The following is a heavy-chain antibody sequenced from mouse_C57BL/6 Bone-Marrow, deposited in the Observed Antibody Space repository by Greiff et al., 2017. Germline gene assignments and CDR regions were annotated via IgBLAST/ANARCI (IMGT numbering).Heavy chain of an antibody. CDR2: IWSGGST. V-gene: IGHV2-2*01. J-gene: IGHJ3*01. D-gene: IGHD2-5*01. Sequence: QVQLQQSGPGLVQPSQSLSITCTVSGFSLTSYGVHWVRQSPGKGLEWLGVIWSGGSTDYNAAFISRLSISKDNSKSQFFFKMNSLQADDTAIYYCARKHYSNYWFAYWGQGTLVTVSA. CDR1: GFSLTSYG. CDR3: ARKHYSNYWFAY.